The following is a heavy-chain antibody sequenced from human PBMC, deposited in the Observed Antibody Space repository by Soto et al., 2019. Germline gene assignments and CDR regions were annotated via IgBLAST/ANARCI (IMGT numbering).Heavy chain of an antibody. D-gene: IGHD3-3*01. J-gene: IGHJ6*02. CDR2: INAGNDNT. CDR3: ARVGHYYYGMDV. CDR1: GYTFTTYV. V-gene: IGHV1-3*01. Sequence: QVQLVQSGAEVKKPGASVKVSCKASGYTFTTYVMHWVRQAPGQRREWMGWINAGNDNTKYSEKFQGRVTITRDTSASTVYMELSSLSSEDTAVYYCARVGHYYYGMDVWGQGTTVTVSS.